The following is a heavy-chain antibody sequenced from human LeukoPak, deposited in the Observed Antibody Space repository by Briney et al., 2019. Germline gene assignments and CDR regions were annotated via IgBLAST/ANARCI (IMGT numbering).Heavy chain of an antibody. D-gene: IGHD3-22*01. CDR1: GGSISPNF. V-gene: IGHV4-59*08. CDR2: IHYTGST. Sequence: SETLSLTCTVSGGSISPNFWTWMRQSPGKGLEWIGYIHYTGSTNYNPSLKGRVTMPVDTSKNQFSLKVTSVTAADTAVYYCARYHSSDFAFDYWGQGTLVTVSS. J-gene: IGHJ4*02. CDR3: ARYHSSDFAFDY.